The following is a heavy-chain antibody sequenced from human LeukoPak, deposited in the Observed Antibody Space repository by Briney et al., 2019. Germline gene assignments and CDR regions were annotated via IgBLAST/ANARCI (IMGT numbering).Heavy chain of an antibody. J-gene: IGHJ5*02. D-gene: IGHD2-8*01. CDR1: GFTFSSYG. Sequence: PGRSLRLSCAASGFTFSSYGMHWVRQAPGKGLEWVAVISYDGSNKYYADSVKGRFTISRDNSKNTLYLQMSSLRVEDTAIYYCAKDVRRCNGACTWGQGTLVTVSS. CDR3: AKDVRRCNGACT. V-gene: IGHV3-30*18. CDR2: ISYDGSNK.